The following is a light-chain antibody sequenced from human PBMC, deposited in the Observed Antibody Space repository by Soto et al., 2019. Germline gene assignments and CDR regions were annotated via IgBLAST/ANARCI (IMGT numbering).Light chain of an antibody. CDR1: QSVFYSGNNKNY. CDR3: KKYHTPPNS. CDR2: WAS. Sequence: DFVMAQSPDSLALSLGERATIDCKSSQSVFYSGNNKNYLAWYQQRPGQPPKLLIYWASTRESGVPDRFSGSGSGTDFTPPISNLQPEDGAFYYCKKYHTPPNSLGRGTGLEIK. V-gene: IGKV4-1*01. J-gene: IGKJ2*01.